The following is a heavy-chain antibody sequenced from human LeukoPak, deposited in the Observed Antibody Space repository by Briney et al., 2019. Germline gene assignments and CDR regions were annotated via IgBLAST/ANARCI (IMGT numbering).Heavy chain of an antibody. V-gene: IGHV4-31*03. D-gene: IGHD3-3*01. J-gene: IGHJ5*02. CDR2: IYYSGST. Sequence: SQTLSLTCTVSGGFISSGGYYWSWIRQHPGKGLEWIGYIYYSGSTYYNPSLKSRVTILVDTSKNQFSLKLSSVTAADTAVYYCAREADYDFWSGYYSESPWFDPWGQGTLVTVSS. CDR3: AREADYDFWSGYYSESPWFDP. CDR1: GGFISSGGYY.